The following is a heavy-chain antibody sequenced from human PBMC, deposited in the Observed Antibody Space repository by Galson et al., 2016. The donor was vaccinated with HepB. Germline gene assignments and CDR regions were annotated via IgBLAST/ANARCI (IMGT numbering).Heavy chain of an antibody. J-gene: IGHJ4*02. Sequence: QSGAEVKKPGESLKISCKTPGYTFTNHWIGWVRQMSGKGLEWMGIIYPGHSETRYSPSFEGQVTISADKSVGTAFLQWSSLKASDTAIYFCARSLNYSNYVNWGQGTPVTVSS. D-gene: IGHD4-11*01. V-gene: IGHV5-51*01. CDR1: GYTFTNHW. CDR2: IYPGHSET. CDR3: ARSLNYSNYVN.